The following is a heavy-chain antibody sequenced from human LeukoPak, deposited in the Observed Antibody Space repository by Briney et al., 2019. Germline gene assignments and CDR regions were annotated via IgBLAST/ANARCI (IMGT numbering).Heavy chain of an antibody. CDR1: GGSISSYY. V-gene: IGHV4-4*09. D-gene: IGHD2-8*01. J-gene: IGHJ6*03. Sequence: SETLSLTCTASGGSISSYYWSWIRQPPGKGLEWIGYIYTSGSTNYNPSLKSRVTISVDTSKNQFSLKLSSVTAADTAVYYCARGVDPYYYYYYMDVWGKGTTVTVSS. CDR2: IYTSGST. CDR3: ARGVDPYYYYYYMDV.